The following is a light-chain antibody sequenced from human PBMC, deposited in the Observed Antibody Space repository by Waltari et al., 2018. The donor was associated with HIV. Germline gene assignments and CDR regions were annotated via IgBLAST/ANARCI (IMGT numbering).Light chain of an antibody. CDR1: QAINNY. J-gene: IGKJ2*01. V-gene: IGKV1-9*01. CDR3: QQLNNYPHT. CDR2: ATS. Sequence: DIQFTQSPSFLSASVGDRVTITCRSSQAINNYLAWYQQKPGKAPKLLIYATSTLQSGVPSRFSGSGSGTEFSLTVSSLQPEDFATYYCQQLNNYPHTFGQGTKLEIK.